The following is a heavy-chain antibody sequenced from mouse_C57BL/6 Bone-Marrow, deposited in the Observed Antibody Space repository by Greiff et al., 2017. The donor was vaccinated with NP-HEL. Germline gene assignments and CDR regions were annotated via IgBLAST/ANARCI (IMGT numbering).Heavy chain of an antibody. V-gene: IGHV5-17*01. CDR3: ARDYYGSSYVYAMDY. CDR2: ISSGSSTI. D-gene: IGHD1-1*01. CDR1: GFTFSDYG. J-gene: IGHJ4*01. Sequence: EVQLQESGGGLVKPGGSLKLSCAASGFTFSDYGLHWVRQAPEKGLEWVAYISSGSSTIYYADTVKGRFTISSDNAKNTLFLQMTSLRSEDTAMYYCARDYYGSSYVYAMDYWGQGTSVTVSS.